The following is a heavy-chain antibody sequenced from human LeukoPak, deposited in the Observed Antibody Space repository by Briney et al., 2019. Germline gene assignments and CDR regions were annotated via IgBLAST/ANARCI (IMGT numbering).Heavy chain of an antibody. CDR3: ARAPDGYNDY. CDR2: ISSSSSYI. D-gene: IGHD5-24*01. Sequence: PGGPLRLSCAASGFTFSSYSMNWVRQAPGKVLEWISSISSSSSYIYYADSVKGRFTISRDNAKNSLYLQMNSLRAEDTAVYYCARAPDGYNDYWGQGTLVTVSS. J-gene: IGHJ4*02. CDR1: GFTFSSYS. V-gene: IGHV3-21*01.